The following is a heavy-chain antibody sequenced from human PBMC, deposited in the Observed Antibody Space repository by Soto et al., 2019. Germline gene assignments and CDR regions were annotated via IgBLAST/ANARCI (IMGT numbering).Heavy chain of an antibody. V-gene: IGHV3-66*01. CDR2: INTDGNT. CDR1: GFTVSSKY. J-gene: IGHJ4*01. CDR3: ASSSGDYIRSRELDY. Sequence: GGSLRLSCAASGFTVSSKYMNWVRRAPGKGLEWVSLINTDGNTHYAGSVNGRFTISRDNSKNTKYLQMDNMSVDDTAVYYCASSSGDYIRSRELDYWGRGTLVTVSS. D-gene: IGHD3-10*01.